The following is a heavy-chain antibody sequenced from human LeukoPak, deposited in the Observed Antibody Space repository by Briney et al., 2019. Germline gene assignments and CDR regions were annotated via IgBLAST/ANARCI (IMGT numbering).Heavy chain of an antibody. CDR2: ISSSGSTI. J-gene: IGHJ4*02. CDR3: ARVEKRVYYDSSGNTLDY. D-gene: IGHD3-22*01. CDR1: GFTFSDYY. Sequence: PGGSLRLSCAASGFTFSDYYMSWTRQAPGKGLEWVSYISSSGSTIYYADSVKGRFTISRDNAKNSLYLQMNSLRAEDTAVYYCARVEKRVYYDSSGNTLDYWGQGTLVTVSS. V-gene: IGHV3-11*01.